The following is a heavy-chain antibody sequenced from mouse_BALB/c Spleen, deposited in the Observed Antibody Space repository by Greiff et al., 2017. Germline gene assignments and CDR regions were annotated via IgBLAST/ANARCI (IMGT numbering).Heavy chain of an antibody. CDR3: ARHWGCDYYGSSAFDY. Sequence: EVQGVESGGGLVKPGGSLKLSCAASGFAFSSYDMSWVRQTPEKRLEWVADISRGGGSTYYPDTVKGRFTISRDNAKNTRYLQMSSLKSEDTAMYYGARHWGCDYYGSSAFDYWGQGTTLTVSS. CDR1: GFAFSSYD. D-gene: IGHD1-1*01. V-gene: IGHV5-12-1*01. J-gene: IGHJ2*01. CDR2: ISRGGGST.